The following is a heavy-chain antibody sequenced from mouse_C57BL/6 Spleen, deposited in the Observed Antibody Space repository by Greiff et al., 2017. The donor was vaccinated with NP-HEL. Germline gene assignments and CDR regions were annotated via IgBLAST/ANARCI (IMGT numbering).Heavy chain of an antibody. D-gene: IGHD1-1*01. V-gene: IGHV10-1*01. CDR3: VRHGLYYYGFDY. J-gene: IGHJ2*01. CDR1: GFSFNTYA. Sequence: EVKLMESGGGLVQPKGSLKLSCAASGFSFNTYAMNWVRQAPGKGLEWVARIRSKSNNYATYYADSVKDRFTISRDDSESMLYLQMNNLKTEDTAMYYCVRHGLYYYGFDYWGQGTTLTVSS. CDR2: IRSKSNNYAT.